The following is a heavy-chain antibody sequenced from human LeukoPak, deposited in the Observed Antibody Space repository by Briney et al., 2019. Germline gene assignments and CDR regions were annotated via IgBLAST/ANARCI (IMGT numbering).Heavy chain of an antibody. D-gene: IGHD6-13*01. CDR3: ANRGIAAAGYFQH. Sequence: SVKVSCKASGGTFSSYAISWVRQAPGQGLEWMGRIIPILGIANYAQKLQGRVTITADKSTSTAYMELSSLRSEDTAVYYCANRGIAAAGYFQHWGQGTLVTVSS. CDR2: IIPILGIA. J-gene: IGHJ1*01. V-gene: IGHV1-69*04. CDR1: GGTFSSYA.